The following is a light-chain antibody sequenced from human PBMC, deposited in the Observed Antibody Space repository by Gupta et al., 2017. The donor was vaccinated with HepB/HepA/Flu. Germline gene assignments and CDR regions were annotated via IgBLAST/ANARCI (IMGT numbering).Light chain of an antibody. Sequence: QSALTQPRSVSGSPGPSVTIPCTGTSSDVGGYNYVSWYQQLPGKAPKLMIYDVSKRPSGVPDRFSGSKSCNTASLTISGLQAEDEADYYCCSYAGSYTFYVVFGGGTKLTVL. J-gene: IGLJ2*01. CDR2: DVS. V-gene: IGLV2-11*01. CDR3: CSYAGSYTFYVV. CDR1: SSDVGGYNY.